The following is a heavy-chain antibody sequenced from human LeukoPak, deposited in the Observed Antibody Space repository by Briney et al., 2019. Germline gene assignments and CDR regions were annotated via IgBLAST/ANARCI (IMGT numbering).Heavy chain of an antibody. CDR2: INPSGGST. J-gene: IGHJ6*02. CDR1: GYTFTSYY. Sequence: ASVRVSRKASGYTFTSYYMHWVRQAPGQGLEWMGIINPSGGSTSYAQKFQGRVTMTRDTSTSTVYMELSSLRSEDTAVYYCARGTQQLVYYYYGMDVWGQGTTVSVSS. D-gene: IGHD6-13*01. V-gene: IGHV1-46*01. CDR3: ARGTQQLVYYYYGMDV.